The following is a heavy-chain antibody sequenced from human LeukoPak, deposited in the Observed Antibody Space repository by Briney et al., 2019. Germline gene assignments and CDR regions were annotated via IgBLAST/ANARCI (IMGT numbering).Heavy chain of an antibody. Sequence: ASVKVSCKASGYTFTSYYMHWVRQAPGQGLEWMGIVNPSDGSTSYAQKFQGRLTMTRDTSTSTVYMELSSLRSEDTAMYYCAKDSSSSDELSADYFDYWGQGILVTVSS. V-gene: IGHV1-46*01. J-gene: IGHJ4*02. CDR3: AKDSSSSDELSADYFDY. CDR2: VNPSDGST. D-gene: IGHD6-6*01. CDR1: GYTFTSYY.